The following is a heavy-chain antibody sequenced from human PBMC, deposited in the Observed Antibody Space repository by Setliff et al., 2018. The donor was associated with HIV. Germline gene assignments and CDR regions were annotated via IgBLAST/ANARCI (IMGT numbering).Heavy chain of an antibody. V-gene: IGHV3-9*01. Sequence: PGESLMISCAASGFNFDDYAMHWGRQVPGKGPEWVSGITWNSGTIAYADSVKGRFTISRDNAKKYVYLQMNSLRVEDTALYFCAKDYGDGHNWGAFDIWGQGTMVTVSS. CDR2: ITWNSGTI. CDR3: AKDYGDGHNWGAFDI. J-gene: IGHJ3*02. CDR1: GFNFDDYA. D-gene: IGHD1-1*01.